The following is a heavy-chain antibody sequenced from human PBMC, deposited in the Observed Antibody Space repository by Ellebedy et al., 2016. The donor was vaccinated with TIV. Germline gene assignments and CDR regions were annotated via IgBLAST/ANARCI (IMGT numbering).Heavy chain of an antibody. CDR1: GFFFSDFY. CDR2: IDSRGTSM. D-gene: IGHD6-13*01. CDR3: TRRGMATAGTGY. V-gene: IGHV3-11*01. Sequence: PGGSLRLSCAASGFFFSDFYMTWIRQAPGKGLEFIAYIDSRGTSMYYADSVKGRFTIPRDNARNSLYLQMNSLTTEDTGVYYCTRRGMATAGTGYWGQGALVTVSS. J-gene: IGHJ4*02.